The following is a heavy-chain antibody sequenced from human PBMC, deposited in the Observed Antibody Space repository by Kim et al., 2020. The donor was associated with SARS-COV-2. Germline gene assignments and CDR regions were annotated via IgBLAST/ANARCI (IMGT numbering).Heavy chain of an antibody. D-gene: IGHD3-9*01. Sequence: PSLKGRVTISEDTSKTQCSLKLSSVTAADTAVYYCASSFTILTGFYAFDIWGQGTMVTVSS. V-gene: IGHV4-30-2*05. CDR3: ASSFTILTGFYAFDI. J-gene: IGHJ3*02.